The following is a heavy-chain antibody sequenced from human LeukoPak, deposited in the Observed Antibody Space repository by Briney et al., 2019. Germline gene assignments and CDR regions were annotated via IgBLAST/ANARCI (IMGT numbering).Heavy chain of an antibody. Sequence: GGSLRLSCAASGFSFSDYAMTWVRQAPGKGLEWVAVISYDGSNKDYADSVKGRFTISRDNSKNTLYLQMNSLRAEDTAVYYCAKGIYSSGWSYFDYWGHGTLVTVSS. CDR2: ISYDGSNK. CDR3: AKGIYSSGWSYFDY. CDR1: GFSFSDYA. J-gene: IGHJ4*01. V-gene: IGHV3-30*18. D-gene: IGHD6-19*01.